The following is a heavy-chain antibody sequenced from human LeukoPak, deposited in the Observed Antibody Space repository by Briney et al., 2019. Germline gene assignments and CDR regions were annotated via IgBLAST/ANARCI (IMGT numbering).Heavy chain of an antibody. V-gene: IGHV3-30*18. Sequence: GGSLRLSCAASGFTFSSYGMHWVRQAPGKGLEWVAVISYDGSNKYYADSVKGRFTISRDNSKNTLYLQMNSLRAEDTAVYYCAKDRGYDPSYFDYWGQGTLVTVSS. CDR1: GFTFSSYG. J-gene: IGHJ4*02. CDR3: AKDRGYDPSYFDY. D-gene: IGHD5-12*01. CDR2: ISYDGSNK.